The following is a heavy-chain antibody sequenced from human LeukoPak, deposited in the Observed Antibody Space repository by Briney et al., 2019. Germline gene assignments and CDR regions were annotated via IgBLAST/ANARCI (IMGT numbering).Heavy chain of an antibody. V-gene: IGHV4-59*11. CDR1: GGSISSHY. J-gene: IGHJ4*02. CDR2: IYYSGST. CDR3: ARMYSSGWCYFDY. Sequence: PSETLSLTCTVSGGSISSHYWSWIRQPPGKGLDWIGYIYYSGSTNYNPSLKSRVTISVDTSKNQFSLKLSSVTAADTAVYYCARMYSSGWCYFDYWGQGTLVTVSS. D-gene: IGHD6-19*01.